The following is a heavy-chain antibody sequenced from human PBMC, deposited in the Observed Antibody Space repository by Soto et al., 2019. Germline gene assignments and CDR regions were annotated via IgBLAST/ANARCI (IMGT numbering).Heavy chain of an antibody. CDR3: AKLPARRPFVLPRDPDSNWFDP. J-gene: IGHJ5*02. CDR2: IYYSGST. Sequence: TSETLSLTCTVSGGSISSSSYYWGWIRQPPGKGLEWIGSIYYSGSTYYNPSLKSRVTISVDTSKNQFSLKLSSVTAADTAVYYCAKLPARRPFVLPRDPDSNWFDPWGQGTLVTVSS. D-gene: IGHD6-6*01. V-gene: IGHV4-39*01. CDR1: GGSISSSSYY.